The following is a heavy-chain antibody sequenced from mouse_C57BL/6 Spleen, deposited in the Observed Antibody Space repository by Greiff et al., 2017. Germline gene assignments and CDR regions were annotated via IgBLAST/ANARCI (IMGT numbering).Heavy chain of an antibody. V-gene: IGHV2-3*01. CDR3: AILRYYYCISLYYAMDY. D-gene: IGHD1-1*01. CDR1: GFSLTSYG. J-gene: IGHJ4*01. Sequence: VKLVESGPGLVAPSQSLSITCTVSGFSLTSYGVSWVRQPPGKGLEWLGVIWGDGSKNYHSALISRLIISKDNSSSQVFLKLNRLQTDATTTYYCAILRYYYCISLYYAMDYWGQGTSVTVSS. CDR2: IWGDGSK.